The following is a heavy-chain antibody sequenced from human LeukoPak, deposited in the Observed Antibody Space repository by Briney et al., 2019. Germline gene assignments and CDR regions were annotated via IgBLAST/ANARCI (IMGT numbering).Heavy chain of an antibody. CDR1: GFTFSSYW. CDR3: SRAGQFDYIDY. J-gene: IGHJ4*02. Sequence: GGSLRLSCAASGFTFSSYWMHWVRQAPGKGLVWVSRINSDGSSTSYADSVKGRFTISTDNAKNTLYLQMNNLRAEDTAVYYCSRAGQFDYIDYWGQKALLSVSS. CDR2: INSDGSST. D-gene: IGHD1-14*01. V-gene: IGHV3-74*01.